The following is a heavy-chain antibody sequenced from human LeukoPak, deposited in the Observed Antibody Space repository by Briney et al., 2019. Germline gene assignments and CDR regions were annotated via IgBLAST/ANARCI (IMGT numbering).Heavy chain of an antibody. CDR2: INSDGSST. J-gene: IGHJ4*02. Sequence: GGSLRLSCAASGFSFSSYWMHWVGQAPGKGLVWVSRINSDGSSTTYADSVKGRSSISRDNAKNTLYLHLNSLRAEDTGVYYCARAVRAHPPADFWGQGTLVTVSS. V-gene: IGHV3-74*01. CDR1: GFSFSSYW. CDR3: ARAVRAHPPADF. D-gene: IGHD3-3*01.